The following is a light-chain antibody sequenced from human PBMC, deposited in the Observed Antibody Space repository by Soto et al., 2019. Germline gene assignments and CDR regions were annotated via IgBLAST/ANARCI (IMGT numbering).Light chain of an antibody. CDR2: KDS. Sequence: SYELTHPPSVSVSPGQTDRITCSGDALPKQYAYWYQQKPGQAPVLVIYKDSERPSGIPERFSGSSSGTTVTLTISGVQAEDEADYYCQSADSSGTHEVFGGGTKLTVL. J-gene: IGLJ2*01. CDR1: ALPKQY. CDR3: QSADSSGTHEV. V-gene: IGLV3-25*03.